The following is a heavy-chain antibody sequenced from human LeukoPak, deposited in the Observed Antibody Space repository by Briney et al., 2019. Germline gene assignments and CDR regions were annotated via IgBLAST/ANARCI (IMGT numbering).Heavy chain of an antibody. J-gene: IGHJ4*02. Sequence: GGSLRLSCAASGFTSSSYAMSWVRQAPGKGLEWVSAISGSGGSTYYADSVKGRFTISRDNSKNTLYLQMNSLRAEDTAVYYCAKDIRYYYDSSGYYYALNFDYWGQGTLVTVSS. CDR3: AKDIRYYYDSSGYYYALNFDY. CDR1: GFTSSSYA. CDR2: ISGSGGST. V-gene: IGHV3-23*01. D-gene: IGHD3-22*01.